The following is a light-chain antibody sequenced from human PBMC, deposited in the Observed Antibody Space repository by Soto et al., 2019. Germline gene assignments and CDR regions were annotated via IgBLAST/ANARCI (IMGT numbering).Light chain of an antibody. CDR1: QAISSH. J-gene: IGKJ4*01. Sequence: IQLTQSPSSLSASVGDRVTITCRASQAISSHLAWYQQKPGKAPKLLVYVASTLQSGVPSRFSGSGSGTDFSLSINSLQPEDFATYYCRQLNSYRLTFGGGTKVDIK. V-gene: IGKV1-9*01. CDR2: VAS. CDR3: RQLNSYRLT.